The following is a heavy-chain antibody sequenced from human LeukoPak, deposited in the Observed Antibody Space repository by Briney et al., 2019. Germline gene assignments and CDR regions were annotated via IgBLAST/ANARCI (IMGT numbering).Heavy chain of an antibody. J-gene: IGHJ4*02. D-gene: IGHD6-13*01. CDR1: GFTFSSYS. Sequence: GGSLRLSCAASGFTFSSYSMNWVRQAPGKGLEWVSSIGSSSSYIYYADSVKGRFTISRDNAKNSLYLQMNSLRAEDTAVYYCAREEAIGSSWYHTYYFDYWGQGTLVTVSS. CDR3: AREEAIGSSWYHTYYFDY. V-gene: IGHV3-21*01. CDR2: IGSSSSYI.